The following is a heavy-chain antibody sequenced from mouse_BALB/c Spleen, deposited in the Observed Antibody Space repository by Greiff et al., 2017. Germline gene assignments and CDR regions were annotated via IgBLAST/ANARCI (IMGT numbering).Heavy chain of an antibody. D-gene: IGHD1-1*01. CDR1: GFTFSSYA. Sequence: DVHLVESGGGLVKPGGSLKLSCAASGFTFSSYAMSWVRQTPEKRLEWVATISSGGSYTYYPDSVKGRFTISRDNAKNTLYLQMSSLRSEDTAMYYCARHEDYGSSYRYFDVWGAGTTVTVAS. J-gene: IGHJ1*01. CDR2: ISSGGSYT. CDR3: ARHEDYGSSYRYFDV. V-gene: IGHV5-9-3*01.